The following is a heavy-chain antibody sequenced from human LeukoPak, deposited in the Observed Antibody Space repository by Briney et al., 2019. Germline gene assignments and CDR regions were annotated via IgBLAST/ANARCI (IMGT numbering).Heavy chain of an antibody. D-gene: IGHD1-26*01. CDR2: ITSTGFYT. CDR3: ARDPYSGAYGDSYYYYMEV. CDR1: GFTFPIYN. Sequence: GESLRLSCLAYGFTFPIYNMNWVRHSPEGGLGWISSITSTGFYTFYADSVRGRFTISRDNSKNSLFLHMDSLRAEDTAIYYCARDPYSGAYGDSYYYYMEVWGTGTTVTISS. V-gene: IGHV3-21*06. J-gene: IGHJ6*03.